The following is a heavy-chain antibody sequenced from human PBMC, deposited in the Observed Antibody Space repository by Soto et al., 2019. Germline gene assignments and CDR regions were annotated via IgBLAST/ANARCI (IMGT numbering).Heavy chain of an antibody. CDR1: GGSISSSSYY. J-gene: IGHJ4*02. CDR3: AGSISSSSVLVY. CDR2: IYYSGST. V-gene: IGHV4-39*01. Sequence: SETLSLTCTVSGGSISSSSYYWGWIRQPPGKGLEWIGSIYYSGSTYYNPSLKSRVTISVDTSKNQFSLKLSSVTAADTAVYYCAGSISSSSVLVYWGQGTLVTVSS. D-gene: IGHD6-6*01.